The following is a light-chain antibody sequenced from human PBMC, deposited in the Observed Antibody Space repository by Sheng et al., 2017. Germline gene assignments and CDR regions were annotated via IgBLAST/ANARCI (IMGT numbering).Light chain of an antibody. CDR3: QQYDSLPLT. V-gene: IGKV1-33*01. CDR2: DAS. J-gene: IGKJ3*01. Sequence: DIQMTQSPSSLSAFVGDRVTITCQASQDISNYLNWYQQKPGKAPKLLIYDASNLEPGVPSRFSGSGSGTDFSFTISSLQPEDIATYYCQQYDSLPLTFGPGTKWISN. CDR1: QDISNY.